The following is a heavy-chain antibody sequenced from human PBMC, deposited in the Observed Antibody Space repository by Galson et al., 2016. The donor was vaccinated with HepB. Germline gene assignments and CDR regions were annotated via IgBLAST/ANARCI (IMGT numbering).Heavy chain of an antibody. Sequence: SLILSCGASGFTFSKSALHCGRQGTRKGMEWVAVISTNGHSQNYEDSVKGRVTVYRENSKITVDLQMNSLRPEDTAVYYCAKDQGILRHFDWLTYDDFDMWGQGTMVTVSS. D-gene: IGHD3-9*01. J-gene: IGHJ3*02. CDR2: ISTNGHSQ. V-gene: IGHV3-30*18. CDR3: AKDQGILRHFDWLTYDDFDM. CDR1: GFTFSKSA.